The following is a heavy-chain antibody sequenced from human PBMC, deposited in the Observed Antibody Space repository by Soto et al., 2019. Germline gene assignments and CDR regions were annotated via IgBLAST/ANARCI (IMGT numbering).Heavy chain of an antibody. Sequence: GGSLRLSCAASGFTFSSYDMHWVRQATGKGLEWVSAIGTAGDTYYPGSVKGRFTISRENAKNSLYLQMNSLRVEDTAVYYCARDTIAAAGLSYYYYYYGMDVWGQGTTVTVSS. D-gene: IGHD6-13*01. CDR2: IGTAGDT. CDR3: ARDTIAAAGLSYYYYYYGMDV. J-gene: IGHJ6*02. CDR1: GFTFSSYD. V-gene: IGHV3-13*01.